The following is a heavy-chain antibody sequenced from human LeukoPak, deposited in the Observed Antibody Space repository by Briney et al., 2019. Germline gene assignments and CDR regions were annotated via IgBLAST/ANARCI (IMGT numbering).Heavy chain of an antibody. CDR2: ITSSGTYI. CDR1: GFTFSTYS. D-gene: IGHD6-13*01. Sequence: GGSLRLSCAASGFTFSTYSTNCVRQAPGKGLVWVSSITSSGTYISYADSVKGRFTLSRDNTNNSLYLQMNSLRAEDTAVYYCARSDAHSSSWYLPYRGQGTLVTVSS. V-gene: IGHV3-21*01. J-gene: IGHJ1*01. CDR3: ARSDAHSSSWYLPY.